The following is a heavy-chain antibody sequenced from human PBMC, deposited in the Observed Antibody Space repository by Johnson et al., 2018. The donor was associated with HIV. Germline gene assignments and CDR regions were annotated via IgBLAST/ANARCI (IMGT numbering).Heavy chain of an antibody. V-gene: IGHV3-30*04. D-gene: IGHD7-27*01. CDR1: GFSFSTYA. CDR2: ISYDGSNK. CDR3: AGNWGAVGDAFDV. J-gene: IGHJ3*01. Sequence: QVQLVESGGGVVQPGRSLRVSCAASGFSFSTYAVHWVRQAPGKGLEWVAIISYDGSNKYYADSVKGRFTISRDNSKNTLYLQMNSLRPEDTAVYYCAGNWGAVGDAFDVWGQGTMVTVSS.